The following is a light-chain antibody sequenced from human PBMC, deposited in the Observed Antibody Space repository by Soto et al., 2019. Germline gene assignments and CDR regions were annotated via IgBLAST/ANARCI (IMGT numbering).Light chain of an antibody. CDR1: SSDVGSYDV. Sequence: QSALTQPASVSGSPGQSITISCTGASSDVGSYDVVSWYQQHPGKAPKLIIYEATKRPSGVSNRFSGSKSGNTASLTISGLQAEDEADYYCSSYTSSSTLYVFGTGTKLTVL. CDR2: EAT. CDR3: SSYTSSSTLYV. V-gene: IGLV2-14*02. J-gene: IGLJ1*01.